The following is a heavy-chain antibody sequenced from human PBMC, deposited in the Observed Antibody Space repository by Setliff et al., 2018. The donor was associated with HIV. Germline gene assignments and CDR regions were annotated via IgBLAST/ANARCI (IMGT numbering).Heavy chain of an antibody. J-gene: IGHJ6*03. D-gene: IGHD6-6*01. CDR2: IYTSGST. CDR3: ARDRGSSYYYYYYMDV. V-gene: IGHV4-61*09. CDR1: GGSISSGIYY. Sequence: SETLSLTCTVSGGSISSGIYYWSWIRQPAGQGLEWIGHIYTSGSTNYSPSVKSRVTISVDTSKNQFSLKLSSVTAADTAVYYCARDRGSSYYYYYYMDVWGKGTTVTVSS.